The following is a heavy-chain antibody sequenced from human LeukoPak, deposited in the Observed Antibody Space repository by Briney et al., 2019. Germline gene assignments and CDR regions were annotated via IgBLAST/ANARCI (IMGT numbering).Heavy chain of an antibody. CDR1: GFTFSDYY. CDR3: ARDQGTFDP. V-gene: IGHV3-11*04. J-gene: IGHJ5*02. CDR2: ISSGGSTI. Sequence: PGGSLRLSCAVSGFTFSDYYMSWIRQAPGKGLEWVSYISSGGSTISHADSVKGRFTISRDNAENSLYLQMNSLRAEDTAVYYCARDQGTFDPWGQGTLVTVSS.